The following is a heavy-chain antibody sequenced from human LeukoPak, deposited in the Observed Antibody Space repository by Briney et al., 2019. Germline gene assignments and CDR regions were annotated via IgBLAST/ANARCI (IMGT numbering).Heavy chain of an antibody. CDR2: INHSEST. V-gene: IGHV4-59*01. CDR1: GGSISSYY. J-gene: IGHJ4*02. CDR3: AVGQLSYYFDY. Sequence: TSETLSLTCTVSGGSISSYYWSWIRQPPGKGLEWIGYINHSESTNYNPSLKSRVTISVDTSKNQFSLKLNSVTAADTAVYYCAVGQLSYYFDYWGQGTLVTVSS. D-gene: IGHD6-13*01.